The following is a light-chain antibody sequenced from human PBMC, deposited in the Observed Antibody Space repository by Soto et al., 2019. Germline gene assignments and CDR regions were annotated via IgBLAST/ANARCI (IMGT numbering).Light chain of an antibody. J-gene: IGKJ1*01. Sequence: DIQMTQSPSTLSASVGDRVTITCRPSQSISSWLAWFQQKPGKAPKLLMYGASSLESGVPSRFSGSGSGTEFTLPISSLQPDDFATYYCQQYGTYLWTFGQGTKV. V-gene: IGKV1-5*01. CDR2: GAS. CDR1: QSISSW. CDR3: QQYGTYLWT.